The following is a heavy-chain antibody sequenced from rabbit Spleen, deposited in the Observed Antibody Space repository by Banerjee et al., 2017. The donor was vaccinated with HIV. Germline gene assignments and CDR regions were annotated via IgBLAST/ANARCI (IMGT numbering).Heavy chain of an antibody. CDR1: GFTLSSYD. CDR2: IYAGSSGAT. D-gene: IGHD4-1*01. J-gene: IGHJ6*01. CDR3: ARDLDGVIGWNFGW. V-gene: IGHV1S40*01. Sequence: QSLEESGGGLVKPGASLTLTCKASGFTLSSYDMCWVRQAPGKGLEWIASIYAGSSGATYSATWAKGRFTFSKTSSTTVTLQMTSLTAADTATYFCARDLDGVIGWNFGWWGQGTLVTVS.